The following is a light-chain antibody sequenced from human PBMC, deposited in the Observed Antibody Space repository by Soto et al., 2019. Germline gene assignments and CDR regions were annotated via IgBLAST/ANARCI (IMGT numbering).Light chain of an antibody. CDR1: QSISTY. J-gene: IGKJ1*01. CDR3: QQYNNWPQT. Sequence: MTQSPSSLSASVGDRVTISCRASQSISTYLNWYQQKPGQAPRLLIYGASTRATGIPARFSGSGSGTEFTLTISSLQSEDFAVYYCQQYNNWPQTFGQGTKVDIK. V-gene: IGKV3-15*01. CDR2: GAS.